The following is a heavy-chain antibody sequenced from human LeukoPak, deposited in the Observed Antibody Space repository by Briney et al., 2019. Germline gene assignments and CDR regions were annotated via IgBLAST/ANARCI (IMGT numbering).Heavy chain of an antibody. J-gene: IGHJ5*02. CDR1: GYTFTGYD. Sequence: ASVKVSCKASGYTFTGYDINWVRQATGQGLEWMGWMNPNSGNTGSAQRFQGRITMTRDTSISTAYMELSSLRFEDTAVYYCARGPLVRLPSSFDPWGQGTLVTVSS. CDR2: MNPNSGNT. V-gene: IGHV1-8*01. D-gene: IGHD3-16*02. CDR3: ARGPLVRLPSSFDP.